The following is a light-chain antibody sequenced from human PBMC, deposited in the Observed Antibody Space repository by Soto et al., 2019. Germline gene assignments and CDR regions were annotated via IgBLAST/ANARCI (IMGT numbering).Light chain of an antibody. V-gene: IGLV2-14*01. CDR2: HVS. Sequence: QSVMTKAAYVSGSAGQSITISCTVSSSHIGGYTYVSWDQQHPDKAPKLIIYHVSNRPSGISSRFSGSKSGNTASLTISGLQAEDEADYYCSSYTSSSTFVFGTGTKVTVL. J-gene: IGLJ1*01. CDR3: SSYTSSSTFV. CDR1: SSHIGGYTY.